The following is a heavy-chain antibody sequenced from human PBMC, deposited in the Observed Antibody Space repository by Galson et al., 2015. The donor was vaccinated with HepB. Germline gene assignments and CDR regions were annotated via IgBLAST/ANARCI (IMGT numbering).Heavy chain of an antibody. J-gene: IGHJ6*03. CDR1: GYTFTSYA. CDR2: INTNTGNP. D-gene: IGHD3-3*01. CDR3: ARTLIWSGYLTNYYYYYMDV. Sequence: SVKVSCKASGYTFTSYAMNWVRQAPGQGLEWMGWINTNTGNPTYAQGFTGRFVFSLDTSVGTAYLQISSLKAEDTAVYYCARTLIWSGYLTNYYYYYMDVWGKGTTVTVSS. V-gene: IGHV7-4-1*02.